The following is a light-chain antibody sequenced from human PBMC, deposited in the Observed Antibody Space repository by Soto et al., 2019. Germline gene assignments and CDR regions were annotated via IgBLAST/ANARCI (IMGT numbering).Light chain of an antibody. J-gene: IGLJ1*01. Sequence: QSALTQPASVSGSPGQSITISCTGTSSDVGGYNYVSWYQQHPGKAPKFMIYDVSNRPSGVSNRFSGSKSGNTASLTISGLQAEDVADYYXCSYTTSNTRQIVFGTGTKVTVL. CDR1: SSDVGGYNY. CDR3: CSYTTSNTRQIV. V-gene: IGLV2-14*01. CDR2: DVS.